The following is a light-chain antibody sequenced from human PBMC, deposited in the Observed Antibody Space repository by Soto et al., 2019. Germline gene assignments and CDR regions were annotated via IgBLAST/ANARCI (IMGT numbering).Light chain of an antibody. J-gene: IGLJ2*01. V-gene: IGLV1-44*01. CDR3: ATWDDSLNGVV. CDR1: SSNIGGNT. Sequence: QSVLTQPPSASETPGQRVTISCSGSSSNIGGNTVNWYQQFPGTAPKLLIYGNNQRPLGVPDRFSGSKSGTSASLAISGPQSEDEADYYCATWDDSLNGVVFGGGTKLTVL. CDR2: GNN.